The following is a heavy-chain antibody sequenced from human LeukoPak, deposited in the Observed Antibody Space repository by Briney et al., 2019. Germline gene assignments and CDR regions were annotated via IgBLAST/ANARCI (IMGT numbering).Heavy chain of an antibody. CDR2: IYSSGST. CDR3: ARDAWDGFDY. D-gene: IGHD1-26*01. CDR1: GDSIRIHY. V-gene: IGHV4-4*07. Sequence: SETLSLTCTVSGDSIRIHYWNWIRQPAGKGLEWIGRIYSSGSTHYNPSLKSRVTMSLDTSKNQFSLKLSSVTAADTAVYYCARDAWDGFDYWGQGTLVTVSS. J-gene: IGHJ4*02.